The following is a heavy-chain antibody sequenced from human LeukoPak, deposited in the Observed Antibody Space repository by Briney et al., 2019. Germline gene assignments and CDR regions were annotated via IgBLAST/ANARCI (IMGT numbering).Heavy chain of an antibody. J-gene: IGHJ5*02. Sequence: SQTLSLTCAISGDSVSSNSAAWNWIRQSPSRGLEWLGRTYYRSKWYNDYAVSVKSRITINPDTSKNQFSLQLNSVTAADTAVYYCARSDYSNNWFDPWGQGTLVTVSS. CDR2: TYYRSKWYN. D-gene: IGHD4-11*01. CDR1: GDSVSSNSAA. V-gene: IGHV6-1*01. CDR3: ARSDYSNNWFDP.